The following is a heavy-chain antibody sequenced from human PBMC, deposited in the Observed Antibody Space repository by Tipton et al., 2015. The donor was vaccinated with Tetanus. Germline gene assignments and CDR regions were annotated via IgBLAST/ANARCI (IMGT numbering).Heavy chain of an antibody. CDR1: GGSIGSGSYY. J-gene: IGHJ4*02. V-gene: IGHV4-61*01. CDR3: ARGHSPLYNWNFGYFDF. Sequence: QLVQSGAEVKPSETLSLTCSVSGGSIGSGSYYWSWVRQPPGKGLEYLGYILYGKSTHYNSSLESRLSMSGDPAKNQFSLRLTSVTAADTAVYFCARGHSPLYNWNFGYFDFWGQGTLVTVSS. D-gene: IGHD1-7*01. CDR2: ILYGKST.